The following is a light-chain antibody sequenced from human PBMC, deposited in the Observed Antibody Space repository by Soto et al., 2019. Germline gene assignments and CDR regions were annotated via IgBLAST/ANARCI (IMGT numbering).Light chain of an antibody. J-gene: IGKJ5*01. CDR3: QQYNNWPLT. V-gene: IGKV3-15*01. CDR2: GAS. Sequence: EIFMTQSPATLSVSPGERATLSCMASQSVSSNLAWYQQKPGQAPRLLIYGASSRATGIPVRFSGSGSGTEFTLTISSLQSEDFAVYYCQQYNNWPLTFGQGTRLEIK. CDR1: QSVSSN.